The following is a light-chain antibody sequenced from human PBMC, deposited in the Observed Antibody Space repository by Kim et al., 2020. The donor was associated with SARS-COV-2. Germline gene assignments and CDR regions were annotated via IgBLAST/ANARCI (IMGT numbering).Light chain of an antibody. CDR2: YDS. Sequence: AAGKTARITGGGNNNASNSVHWYQQKPGQAPVLVIYYDSDRPSGIPERFSGSNSGNTATLTISRVEAGDEADYYCQVWDSSSDPAVFGGGTQLTVL. CDR1: NNASNS. V-gene: IGLV3-21*04. CDR3: QVWDSSSDPAV. J-gene: IGLJ2*01.